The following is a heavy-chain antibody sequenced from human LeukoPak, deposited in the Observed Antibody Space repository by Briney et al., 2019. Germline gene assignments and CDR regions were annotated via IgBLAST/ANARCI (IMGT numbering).Heavy chain of an antibody. Sequence: GGSLTLSCAVSGFTFSSYSMNWVRQAPGKGLEWVSSISSSSRYIYYADSVKGRFTISRDNAKHSLYLQINSLRAECTAVYYCARGSAPAATYNCFVLWGQGTLVSVSS. D-gene: IGHD2-2*01. CDR1: GFTFSSYS. CDR3: ARGSAPAATYNCFVL. V-gene: IGHV3-21*01. J-gene: IGHJ5*02. CDR2: ISSSSRYI.